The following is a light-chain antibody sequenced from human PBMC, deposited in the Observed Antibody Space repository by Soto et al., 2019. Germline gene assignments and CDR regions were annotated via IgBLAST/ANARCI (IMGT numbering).Light chain of an antibody. J-gene: IGLJ2*01. CDR2: DVS. V-gene: IGLV2-14*03. CDR1: SSDIGGYNY. Sequence: QSALTQPASVSGSPGQSITISCTGTSSDIGGYNYVSWYQQHPGKVPKLIIYDVSHRPSGISSRFSASKSGNVASLTISGLQTDDEGDYYCCSYTTSSTLMIFGGGTKVTVL. CDR3: CSYTTSSTLMI.